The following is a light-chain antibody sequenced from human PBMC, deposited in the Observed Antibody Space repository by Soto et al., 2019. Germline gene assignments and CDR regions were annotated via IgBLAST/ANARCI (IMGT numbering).Light chain of an antibody. CDR2: DVS. J-gene: IGLJ2*01. CDR1: SSDVGGYNY. Sequence: QSALTQPASVSGSPGQSITISCTGTSSDVGGYNYVSWYQQHPGKAPKVMIYDVSNRPSGVSNRFSGSKSGNTASLTIFGLQAEDEADYYCSSYTISGTRVFGGGTKLPS. V-gene: IGLV2-14*01. CDR3: SSYTISGTRV.